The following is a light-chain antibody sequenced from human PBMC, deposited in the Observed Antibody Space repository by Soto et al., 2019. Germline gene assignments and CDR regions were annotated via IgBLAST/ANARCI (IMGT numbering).Light chain of an antibody. Sequence: DIVMTQSPLSLPVTPGEPASISCRSSQNLLHSNGYNYLDWYLQKPGQSTQLLIFLGSNRASGVPGRFRGRGLGPDFTLKISRVGAGGVGVYYLMQFLQTPSPFGGGTKVESK. CDR3: MQFLQTPSP. CDR2: LGS. CDR1: QNLLHSNGYNY. V-gene: IGKV2-28*01. J-gene: IGKJ4*01.